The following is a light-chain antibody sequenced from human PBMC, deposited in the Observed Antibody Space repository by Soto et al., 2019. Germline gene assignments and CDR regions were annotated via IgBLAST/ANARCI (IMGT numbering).Light chain of an antibody. Sequence: IVMTQSPGTLSVSPGERATLSCRASQNIGNKVGWYQQKPGQAPRLLIYGASTRATGIPVRFSGSGSGTEFTLTITSLQSEDSAVYYCQQYHNWPPLTFGGGTKVDIK. CDR2: GAS. CDR1: QNIGNK. J-gene: IGKJ4*01. CDR3: QQYHNWPPLT. V-gene: IGKV3-15*01.